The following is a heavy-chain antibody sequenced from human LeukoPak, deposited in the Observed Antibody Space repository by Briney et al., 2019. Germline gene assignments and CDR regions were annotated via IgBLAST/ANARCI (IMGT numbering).Heavy chain of an antibody. CDR3: ARLVGLLVLGYFDY. CDR2: IYYSGST. D-gene: IGHD6-6*01. CDR1: GGSISSHY. J-gene: IGHJ4*02. V-gene: IGHV4-59*11. Sequence: SETLSLTCTVSGGSISSHYWSWIRQPPGKGLEWIGYIYYSGSTNYNPSLKSRVTISVDTSKNQFSLKLSPVTAADTAVYYCARLVGLLVLGYFDYWGQGTLVTVSS.